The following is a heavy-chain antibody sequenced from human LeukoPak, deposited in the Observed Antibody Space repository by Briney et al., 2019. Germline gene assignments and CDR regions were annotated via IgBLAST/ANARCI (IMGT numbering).Heavy chain of an antibody. CDR1: GFTFSSYA. CDR2: ISYDGSNK. V-gene: IGHV3-30*04. J-gene: IGHJ4*02. Sequence: PGRSLRLSCAASGFTFSSYAMHWVRRAPGKGLEWVAVISYDGSNKYYADSVKGRFTISRDNSKNTLYLQMNSLRAEDTAVYYCARDGATPHAPYSSSWKIPYFDYWGQGTLVTVSS. CDR3: ARDGATPHAPYSSSWKIPYFDY. D-gene: IGHD6-13*01.